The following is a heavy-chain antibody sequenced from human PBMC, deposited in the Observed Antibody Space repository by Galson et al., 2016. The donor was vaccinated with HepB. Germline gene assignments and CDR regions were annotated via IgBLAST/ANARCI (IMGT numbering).Heavy chain of an antibody. D-gene: IGHD6-13*01. CDR2: ISSTSRYT. V-gene: IGHV3-11*06. CDR1: GFTFSDYY. Sequence: SLRLSCAASGFTFSDYYMTWIRQAPGKGLEWVSYISSTSRYTNYADSLKSRFTISRDNAKNSLYLQMHSLRAEDTAVYYCARVQQMDYYYYYMDVWGKGTTVTCSS. J-gene: IGHJ6*03. CDR3: ARVQQMDYYYYYMDV.